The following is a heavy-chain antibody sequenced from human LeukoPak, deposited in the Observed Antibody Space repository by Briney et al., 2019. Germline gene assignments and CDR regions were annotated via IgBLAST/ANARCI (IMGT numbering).Heavy chain of an antibody. V-gene: IGHV1-69*05. CDR1: GGTFSSYA. CDR3: ARDSNYDSSGYYLCALDI. Sequence: SVKVSCKASGGTFSSYAISWVRQAPRQGLEWMGRIIPIFGTANYAQKSQGRVTITTDESTSTAYMELSSLRSEDTAVYYCARDSNYDSSGYYLCALDIWGQGTMVTVSS. CDR2: IIPIFGTA. J-gene: IGHJ3*02. D-gene: IGHD3-22*01.